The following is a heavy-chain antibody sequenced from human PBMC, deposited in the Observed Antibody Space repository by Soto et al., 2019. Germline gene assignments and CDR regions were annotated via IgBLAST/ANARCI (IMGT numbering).Heavy chain of an antibody. CDR2: IHPSGGGS. Sequence: ASVKVSCKPSGYTLNTYYLHWVRQAPGQGLEWMGIIHPSGGGSTYAQKLQGRVTMTTDTSTSTAYMELRSLRSDDTAVYYCASGWFGEFVYYFDYWGQGTLVTVSS. CDR3: ASGWFGEFVYYFDY. J-gene: IGHJ4*02. CDR1: GYTLNTYY. V-gene: IGHV1-46*02. D-gene: IGHD3-10*01.